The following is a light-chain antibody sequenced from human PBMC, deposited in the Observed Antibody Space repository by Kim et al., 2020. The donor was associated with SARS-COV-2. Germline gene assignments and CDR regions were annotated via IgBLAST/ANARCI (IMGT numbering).Light chain of an antibody. CDR2: YKSDSDK. CDR3: MIWHSNTWV. CDR1: SGVNVHAYS. J-gene: IGLJ3*02. Sequence: QPVLTQPSSLSASPGASASLTCTLRSGVNVHAYSIYWFQQKPGSPPQYLLRYKSDSDKRQGSGVPSRFSGSKDASANAGILLISGLQSEDEADYYCMIWHSNTWVFGGGTQLTVL. V-gene: IGLV5-45*02.